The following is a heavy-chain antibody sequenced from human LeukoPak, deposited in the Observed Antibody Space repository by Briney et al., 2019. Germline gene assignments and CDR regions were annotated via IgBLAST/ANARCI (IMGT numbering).Heavy chain of an antibody. CDR2: IIPIFGTA. Sequence: SVKVSCKASGGTFSSYAISWVRQAPGQGLEWMGGIIPIFGTANYAQKFQGRVTITADESTSTAYMELSSLRSEDTAVYYCASCVSGWYLGYGWFDPWGQGTLVTVSS. CDR1: GGTFSSYA. V-gene: IGHV1-69*13. CDR3: ASCVSGWYLGYGWFDP. J-gene: IGHJ5*02. D-gene: IGHD6-19*01.